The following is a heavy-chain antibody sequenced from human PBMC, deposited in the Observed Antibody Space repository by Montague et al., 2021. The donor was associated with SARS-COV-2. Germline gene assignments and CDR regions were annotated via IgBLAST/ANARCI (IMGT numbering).Heavy chain of an antibody. Sequence: SETLSLTCSVSGGSISDYYWRWVRQAAGKRLEWIGRNIVGASTDYNPSLMSRFSLSGDKSKNQFSLKVTSVTAADTAIDYCARGMAPEGRWFDFWGHGMLVTVSS. CDR1: GGSISDYY. V-gene: IGHV4-4*07. J-gene: IGHJ5*01. CDR2: NIVGAST. D-gene: IGHD2-2*01. CDR3: ARGMAPEGRWFDF.